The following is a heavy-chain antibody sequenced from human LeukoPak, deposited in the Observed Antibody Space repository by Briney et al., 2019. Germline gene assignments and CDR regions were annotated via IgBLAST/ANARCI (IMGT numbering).Heavy chain of an antibody. D-gene: IGHD3-22*01. CDR1: GFAFRNNA. CDR2: ISDSGGST. CDR3: ASSYGSSAYYPFDY. J-gene: IGHJ4*02. Sequence: GGSLRLSCVASGFAFRNNAMNWVRQAPGKGLEWVSLISDSGGSTNYADSVKGRFTISRDNSKNTLYLQINTLRAEDTAIYYCASSYGSSAYYPFDYWGQGTLVTVFS. V-gene: IGHV3-23*01.